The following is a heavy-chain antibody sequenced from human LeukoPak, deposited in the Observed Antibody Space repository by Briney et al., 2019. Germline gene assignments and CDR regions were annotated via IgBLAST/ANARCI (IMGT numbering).Heavy chain of an antibody. D-gene: IGHD6-13*01. J-gene: IGHJ4*02. CDR3: ARAKGRSPLFDY. V-gene: IGHV6-1*01. CDR1: GDSASSTSAA. Sequence: SQTLSLTCAISGDSASSTSAAWNWIRQSPSKGRNWLGRTYYRSKWYNDYAVSVKGRIAINPDTSKNQFSLQLNSVTPEDTAVYYCARAKGRSPLFDYWGQGTLVTVS. CDR2: TYYRSKWYN.